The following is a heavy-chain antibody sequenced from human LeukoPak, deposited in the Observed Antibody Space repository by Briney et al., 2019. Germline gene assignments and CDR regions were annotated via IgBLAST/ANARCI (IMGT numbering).Heavy chain of an antibody. V-gene: IGHV3-23*01. CDR1: GFTFSSYA. Sequence: PGGSLRLSCAASGFTFSSYAMSWVRQAPGKGLEWVSGISGSGTNTYCADSVKGRFTISRDNSKNTLYLQMNSLRAEDTAVYYCAKDVSPLMVTTWDYWGQGTLVTVSS. D-gene: IGHD2-21*02. J-gene: IGHJ4*02. CDR3: AKDVSPLMVTTWDY. CDR2: ISGSGTNT.